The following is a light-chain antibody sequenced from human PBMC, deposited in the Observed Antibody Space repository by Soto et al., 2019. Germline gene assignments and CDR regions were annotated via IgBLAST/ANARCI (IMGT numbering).Light chain of an antibody. CDR3: SSYTSSSIDYV. CDR1: SSDVGGYNY. CDR2: EVS. J-gene: IGLJ1*01. V-gene: IGLV2-14*01. Sequence: QSALTQPASVSGSPGQSITISCTGTSSDVGGYNYVSWYQQHPGKVPKLMIYEVSNRPSGVSNRFSGSKSGNTASLTISGLQAEDEADYYCSSYTSSSIDYVFGTGTQLTVL.